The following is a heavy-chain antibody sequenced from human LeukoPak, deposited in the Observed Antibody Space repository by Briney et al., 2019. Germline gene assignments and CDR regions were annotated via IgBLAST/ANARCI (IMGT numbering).Heavy chain of an antibody. V-gene: IGHV4-61*02. CDR2: IYTSGST. CDR1: GGSLSSGSYY. D-gene: IGHD3-10*01. J-gene: IGHJ4*02. CDR3: ARAEWFVETYYFDY. Sequence: SQTLSLTYTVSGGSLSSGSYYWSWIRQPAGKGLEWIGRIYTSGSTNYNPSLKSRVTISVDTSKNQFSLKLSSVTAADTAVYYCARAEWFVETYYFDYWGQGTLVTVSS.